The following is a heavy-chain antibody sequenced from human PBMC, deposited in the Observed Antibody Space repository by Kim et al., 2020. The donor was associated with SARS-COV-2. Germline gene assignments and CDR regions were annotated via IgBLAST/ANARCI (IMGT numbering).Heavy chain of an antibody. V-gene: IGHV1-69*04. CDR1: GGTFSSYA. J-gene: IGHJ6*02. D-gene: IGHD4-17*01. CDR2: IIPILGIA. CDR3: ARDFTVTTGHYYYYYGMDV. Sequence: SVKVSCKASGGTFSSYAISWVRQAPGQGLEWMGRIIPILGIANYAQKFQGRVTITADKSTSTAYMELSSLRSEDTAVYYCARDFTVTTGHYYYYYGMDVWGQGTTVTVSS.